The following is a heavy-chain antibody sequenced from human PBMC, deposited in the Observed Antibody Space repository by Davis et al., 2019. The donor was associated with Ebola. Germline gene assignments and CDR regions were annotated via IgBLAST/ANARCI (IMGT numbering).Heavy chain of an antibody. J-gene: IGHJ4*02. CDR2: ISYSGST. V-gene: IGHV4-61*05. CDR3: ARHPYNGYGWPFDY. CDR1: GGSISSSSYY. Sequence: MPSETLSLTCTVSGGSISSSSYYWGWIRQPPGKGLEWIGYISYSGSTNYSPSLESRVTISVYTSKNQFSLKLSSVTAADTAVYYCARHPYNGYGWPFDYWGQGTLVTVSS. D-gene: IGHD5-12*01.